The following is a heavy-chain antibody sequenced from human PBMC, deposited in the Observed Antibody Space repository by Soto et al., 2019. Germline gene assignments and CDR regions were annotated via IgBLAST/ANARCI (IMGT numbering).Heavy chain of an antibody. D-gene: IGHD6-19*01. CDR3: ARAGGLGAVAADY. V-gene: IGHV4-30-2*01. CDR1: GGSISSGGYS. CDR2: IYHRGST. Sequence: HLQLQESGSGLVKPSQTLSLTCAVSGGSISSGGYSWSWIRQPPGNGLEWIGYIYHRGSTYYNPSLKSRVTISVDRSKTQFSLKLSSVTAADTAVYYCARAGGLGAVAADYWGQGTLVTVSS. J-gene: IGHJ4*02.